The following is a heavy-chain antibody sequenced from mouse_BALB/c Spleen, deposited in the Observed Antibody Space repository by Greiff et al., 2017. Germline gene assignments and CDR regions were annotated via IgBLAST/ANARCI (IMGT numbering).Heavy chain of an antibody. J-gene: IGHJ4*01. CDR1: GFSLTGYG. CDR2: IWGDGST. CDR3: ARDRGSYGFPHYYAMDY. V-gene: IGHV2-6-7*01. D-gene: IGHD1-1*01. Sequence: VQVVESGPGLVAPSQSLSITCTVSGFSLTGYGVNWVRQPPGKGLEWLGMIWGDGSTDYNSALKSRLSISKDNSKSQVFLKMNSLQTDDTARYYCARDRGSYGFPHYYAMDYWGQGTSVTVSS.